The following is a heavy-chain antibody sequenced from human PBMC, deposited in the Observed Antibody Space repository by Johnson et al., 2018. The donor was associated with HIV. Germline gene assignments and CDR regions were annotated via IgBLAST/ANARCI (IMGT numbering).Heavy chain of an antibody. D-gene: IGHD3-3*01. J-gene: IGHJ3*02. CDR3: TRVTIFGVTKVDALDI. CDR2: INWNGGST. CDR1: GFTFDNYG. Sequence: VQLVESGGGVVRPGGSLRLSCAASGFTFDNYGMSWVRQVPGKGLEWVSGINWNGGSTGYAASVKGRFTISRDNAKNSLYLQMNSLRAEDTALYYCTRVTIFGVTKVDALDIWGQGTMVTVSS. V-gene: IGHV3-20*04.